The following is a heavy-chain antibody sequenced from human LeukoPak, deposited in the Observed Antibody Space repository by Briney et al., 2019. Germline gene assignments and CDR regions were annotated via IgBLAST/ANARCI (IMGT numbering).Heavy chain of an antibody. CDR2: ISGGGVST. Sequence: GLSLRLSCAASGFTFSSYSMNWVRQAPGQGLEWASLISGGGVSTFFTDSVKGRFSISRDISKNSLFLEMSSLRTEDTAMYYCARESGKFDYWGQGTLVAVAS. J-gene: IGHJ4*02. CDR3: ARESGKFDY. CDR1: GFTFSSYS. V-gene: IGHV3-43*02.